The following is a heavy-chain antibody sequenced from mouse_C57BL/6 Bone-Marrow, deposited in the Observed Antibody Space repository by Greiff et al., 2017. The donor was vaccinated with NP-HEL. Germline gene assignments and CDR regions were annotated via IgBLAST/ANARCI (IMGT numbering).Heavy chain of an antibody. Sequence: VKLVESGPGLVQPSQSLSITCTVSGFSLTSYGVHWVRQSPGKGLEWLGVIWSGGSTDYNAAFISRLSISKDNSKSQVFFKMNSLQADDTAIYYCAREDIVISPYYYAMDYWGQGTSVTVSS. D-gene: IGHD2-5*01. CDR3: AREDIVISPYYYAMDY. V-gene: IGHV2-2*01. J-gene: IGHJ4*01. CDR2: IWSGGST. CDR1: GFSLTSYG.